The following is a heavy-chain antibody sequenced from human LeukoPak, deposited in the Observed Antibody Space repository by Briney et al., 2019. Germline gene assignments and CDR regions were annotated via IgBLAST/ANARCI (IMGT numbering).Heavy chain of an antibody. CDR3: ASEDGYNWVRAFDI. V-gene: IGHV4-61*02. Sequence: PSETLSLTCTVSGGSISSGSYYWSWIRQPAGKGLEWIGRIYTSGSTNCNPSLKSRVTISVDTSKNQFSLKLSSVTAADTAVYYCASEDGYNWVRAFDIWGQGTMVTVSS. CDR2: IYTSGST. J-gene: IGHJ3*02. D-gene: IGHD5-24*01. CDR1: GGSISSGSYY.